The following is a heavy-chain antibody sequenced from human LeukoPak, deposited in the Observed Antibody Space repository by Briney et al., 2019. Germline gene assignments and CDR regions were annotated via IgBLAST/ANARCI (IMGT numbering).Heavy chain of an antibody. J-gene: IGHJ6*03. Sequence: TGGSLRLSCVVSGFGFSDSYMTWIRQTPGKGLEWLAYISGSGSDMYYADSVKGRFRISRDNSNNILYLQMNSLRTEDTAVYYCAKDRCSNGTGCYYYYMEVWGKGTTVTISS. CDR3: AKDRCSNGTGCYYYYMEV. V-gene: IGHV3-11*04. CDR2: ISGSGSDM. D-gene: IGHD2-8*01. CDR1: GFGFSDSY.